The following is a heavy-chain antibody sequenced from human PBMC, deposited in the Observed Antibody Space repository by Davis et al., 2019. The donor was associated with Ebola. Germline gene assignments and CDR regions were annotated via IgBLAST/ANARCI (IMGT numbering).Heavy chain of an antibody. V-gene: IGHV3-7*01. Sequence: PGGSLRLSCAASGFTFSTYWMSWVRQAPGKGPEWVANIKQDGSENHYVDSVKGRFTISRDNAKNSLYLQMNSLRAEDTAMYYCARHPHFDYWGQGTLVTVSS. CDR1: GFTFSTYW. CDR2: IKQDGSEN. CDR3: ARHPHFDY. J-gene: IGHJ4*02.